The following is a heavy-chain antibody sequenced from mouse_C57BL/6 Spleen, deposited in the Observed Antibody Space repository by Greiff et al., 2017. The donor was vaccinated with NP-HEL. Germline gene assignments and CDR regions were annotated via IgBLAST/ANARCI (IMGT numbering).Heavy chain of an antibody. CDR1: GYTFTSYG. D-gene: IGHD5-5*01. Sequence: QVQLQQSGAELARPGASVKLSCKASGYTFTSYGISWVKQRTGQGLEWIGEIYPRSGNTYYNEKFKGKATLTADKSSSTAYMELRSLTSEDSAVYFWARDYPYYYAMDYWGQGASVTVSS. V-gene: IGHV1-81*01. J-gene: IGHJ4*01. CDR3: ARDYPYYYAMDY. CDR2: IYPRSGNT.